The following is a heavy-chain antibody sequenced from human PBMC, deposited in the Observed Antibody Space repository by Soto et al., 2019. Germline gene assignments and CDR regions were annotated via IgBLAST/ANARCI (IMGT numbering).Heavy chain of an antibody. Sequence: GGSLRLSCAASGFTFSSYAMHWVRQAPGKGLEWVAVISYDGSNKYYADSVKGRFTISRDNSKNTLYLQMNSLRAEDTAVYYCARSRTVDEYFQHWGQGTLVTVSS. CDR1: GFTFSSYA. CDR3: ARSRTVDEYFQH. D-gene: IGHD4-17*01. J-gene: IGHJ1*01. V-gene: IGHV3-30-3*01. CDR2: ISYDGSNK.